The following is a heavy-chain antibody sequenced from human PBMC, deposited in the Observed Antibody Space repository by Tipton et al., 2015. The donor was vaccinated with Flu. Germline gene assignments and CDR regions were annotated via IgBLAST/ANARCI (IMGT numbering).Heavy chain of an antibody. CDR1: GGSISSHY. D-gene: IGHD3-16*01. J-gene: IGHJ3*02. CDR2: IYYSGSI. Sequence: TLSLTCTVSGGSISSHYWSWIRQPPGKGLEWIGYIYYSGSISYNPPRKSRVTISVDTSKNQFSLKLSSVTAADTAVYYCAREWGDAFDIWGQGTMVTVSS. V-gene: IGHV4-59*11. CDR3: AREWGDAFDI.